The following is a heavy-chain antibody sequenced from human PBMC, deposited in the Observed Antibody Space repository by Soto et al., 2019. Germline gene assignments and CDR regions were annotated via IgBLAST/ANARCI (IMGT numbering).Heavy chain of an antibody. Sequence: PSKALCLTCAVYDGSFSGYYWSWIRQPPGKGLGWIGEINHSGSTNYNPSLKSRVTISVDTSKNQFSLKLSSVTAADTAVYYCARPAWDFSVSHYYYYYGMDVWGQGTTVTVSS. J-gene: IGHJ6*02. CDR2: INHSGST. D-gene: IGHD1-26*01. V-gene: IGHV4-34*01. CDR1: DGSFSGYY. CDR3: ARPAWDFSVSHYYYYYGMDV.